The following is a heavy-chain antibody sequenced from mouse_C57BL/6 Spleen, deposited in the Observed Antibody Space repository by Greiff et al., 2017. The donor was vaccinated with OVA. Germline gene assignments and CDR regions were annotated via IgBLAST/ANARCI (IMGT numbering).Heavy chain of an antibody. V-gene: IGHV1-52*01. J-gene: IGHJ1*03. CDR3: ARSRGDSYGYFDV. Sequence: QVQLQQPGAELVRPGSSVKLSCKASGYTFTSYWMHWVKQRPIQGLEWIGNIDPSDSETHYNQKFKDKATLTVDKSSSTAYMQLSSLTSEDSAVYYCARSRGDSYGYFDVWGTGTTVTVSS. CDR1: GYTFTSYW. CDR2: IDPSDSET.